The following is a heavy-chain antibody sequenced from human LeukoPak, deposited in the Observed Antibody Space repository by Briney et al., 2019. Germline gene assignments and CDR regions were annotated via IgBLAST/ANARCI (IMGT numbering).Heavy chain of an antibody. V-gene: IGHV1-2*02. D-gene: IGHD3-22*01. CDR2: INPNSGGT. CDR3: ARGGDHYYDSSGYYVLGYYYMDV. Sequence: ASVKVSCKASGYTFTSYYMHWVRQAPGQGLEWMGWINPNSGGTNYAQKFQGRVTMTRDTSISTAYMELSRLRSDDTAVYYCARGGDHYYDSSGYYVLGYYYMDVWGKGTTVTISS. CDR1: GYTFTSYY. J-gene: IGHJ6*03.